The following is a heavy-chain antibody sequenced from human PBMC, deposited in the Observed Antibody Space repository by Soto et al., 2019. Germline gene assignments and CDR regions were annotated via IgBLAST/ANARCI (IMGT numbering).Heavy chain of an antibody. V-gene: IGHV1-2*02. CDR2: INPNSGGT. CDR1: GYTFTGYY. Sequence: GASVKVSCKASGYTFTGYYMHWVRQAPGQGLEWMGWINPNSGGTNYAQKFQGRVTMTRDTSISTAYMELSRLRSDDTAVYYCARLGYDFWSGYYVDRQYYFDYWGQGTLVTVSS. CDR3: ARLGYDFWSGYYVDRQYYFDY. D-gene: IGHD3-3*01. J-gene: IGHJ4*02.